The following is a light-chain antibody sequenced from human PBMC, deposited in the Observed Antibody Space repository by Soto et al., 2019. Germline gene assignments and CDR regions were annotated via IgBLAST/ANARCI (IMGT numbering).Light chain of an antibody. V-gene: IGLV8-61*02. J-gene: IGLJ2*01. CDR1: SGSVSTTYY. CDR3: ALYMGCGISI. CDR2: STN. Sequence: QTVVTQEPSFSVSPGGTVTLTCGLSSGSVSTTYYPSWYQQTPGQAPRTLIYSTNTRSSGVPDCFFGSILGNKAALTITGAQVDNDCDYHCALYMGCGISIFGGGTKLTVL.